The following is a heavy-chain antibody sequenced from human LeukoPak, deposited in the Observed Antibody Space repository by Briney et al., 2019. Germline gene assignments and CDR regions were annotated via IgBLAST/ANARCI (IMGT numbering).Heavy chain of an antibody. CDR2: ISSRSSYT. CDR3: ASSLTPGDGYNSRPFDY. J-gene: IGHJ4*02. Sequence: GGSLRLSCAASGFTFSDYYMSWIRQAPGKGLEWVSYISSRSSYTKYADSVKGPFTISRDNAKNSLHLQMNSLRAEDTAVYYCASSLTPGDGYNSRPFDYWGQGTLVTVSS. D-gene: IGHD5-24*01. CDR1: GFTFSDYY. V-gene: IGHV3-11*06.